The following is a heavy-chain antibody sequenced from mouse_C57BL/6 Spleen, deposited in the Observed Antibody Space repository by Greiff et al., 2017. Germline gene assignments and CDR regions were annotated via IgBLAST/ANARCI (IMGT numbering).Heavy chain of an antibody. Sequence: EVQLQQSGTVLARPGASVKMSCKTSGYTFTSYWMHWVKQRPGQGLEWIGAIYPGNSDTSYNQKFTGKAKMTAVTSASTAYMELSSLTNEDSAVYYCTRRDPIYYDYSWYFDVWGTGTTVTVSS. D-gene: IGHD2-4*01. V-gene: IGHV1-5*01. J-gene: IGHJ1*03. CDR1: GYTFTSYW. CDR3: TRRDPIYYDYSWYFDV. CDR2: IYPGNSDT.